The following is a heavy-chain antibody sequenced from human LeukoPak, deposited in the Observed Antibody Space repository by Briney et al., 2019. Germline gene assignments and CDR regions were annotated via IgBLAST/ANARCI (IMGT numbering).Heavy chain of an antibody. D-gene: IGHD2-15*01. CDR1: GYSFTSYW. CDR3: ARNRYCSGGSCYTQGNYYYYYGMDV. V-gene: IGHV5-51*01. CDR2: IYPGDSDT. J-gene: IGHJ6*02. Sequence: GESLQVSCKGSGYSFTSYWIGWVRQLPGKGLEWMGIIYPGDSDTRYSPSFQGQVTISADKSISTAYLQWSSLKASDTAMYYCARNRYCSGGSCYTQGNYYYYYGMDVWGQGTTVTVSS.